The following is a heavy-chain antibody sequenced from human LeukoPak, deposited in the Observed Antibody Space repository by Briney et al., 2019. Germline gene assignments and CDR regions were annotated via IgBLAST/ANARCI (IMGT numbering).Heavy chain of an antibody. CDR2: INHSGST. V-gene: IGHV4-34*01. D-gene: IGHD6-19*01. J-gene: IGHJ6*02. Sequence: SETLSLTCAVYGGSFSGYYWSWSRQPPGKGVEWIGEINHSGSTDYNPSLKRRVTISVDTSKNQFSLKLSSVTAADTAVYYCARGGSVAGMFYYYYGMDVWGQGTTVTVSS. CDR1: GGSFSGYY. CDR3: ARGGSVAGMFYYYYGMDV.